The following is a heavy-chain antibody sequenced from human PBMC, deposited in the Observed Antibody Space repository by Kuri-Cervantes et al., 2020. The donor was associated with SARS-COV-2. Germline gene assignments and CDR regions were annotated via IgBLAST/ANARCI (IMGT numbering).Heavy chain of an antibody. J-gene: IGHJ6*02. D-gene: IGHD3-10*01. CDR2: ISSSSSTI. CDR3: ARDPAGLWFGYGMDV. CDR1: GFTFSSYS. V-gene: IGHV3-48*01. Sequence: ETLSLTCAASGFTFSSYSMNWVRQAPGKGLEWVSYISSSSSTIYYADSVEGRFTISRDNAKNSLYLQMNSLRAEDTAVYYCARDPAGLWFGYGMDVWGQGTTVTVSS.